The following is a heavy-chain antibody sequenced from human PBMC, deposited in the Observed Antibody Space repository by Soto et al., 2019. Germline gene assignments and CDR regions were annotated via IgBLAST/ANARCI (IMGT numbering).Heavy chain of an antibody. Sequence: GGSLRLSCAASGFTLTSYGMHWVRQAPGKGLEWVAVISYDGNNKYYADSVKGRFTISRDKSKNRLYLQMNSLRAEDTAVYYCAKDRRPHEYCSGGTCYNGFAYWGQGTLVTVS. CDR2: ISYDGNNK. J-gene: IGHJ4*02. CDR3: AKDRRPHEYCSGGTCYNGFAY. CDR1: GFTLTSYG. V-gene: IGHV3-30*18. D-gene: IGHD2-15*01.